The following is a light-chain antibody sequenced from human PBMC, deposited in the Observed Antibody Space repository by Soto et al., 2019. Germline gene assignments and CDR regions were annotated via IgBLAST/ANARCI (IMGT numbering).Light chain of an antibody. J-gene: IGKJ1*01. Sequence: DVEGTESAHSLPVTRRQPTSIYCRSSQSLVYSDGNTYLNWFQQRPGQSPRRLIYKVSNRDSGVPDRISGSGSGTDFTLKISGVEAEDVGIYYCMQGSHWPPTFGQGTKVDIK. V-gene: IGKV2-30*01. CDR2: KVS. CDR1: QSLVYSDGNTY. CDR3: MQGSHWPPT.